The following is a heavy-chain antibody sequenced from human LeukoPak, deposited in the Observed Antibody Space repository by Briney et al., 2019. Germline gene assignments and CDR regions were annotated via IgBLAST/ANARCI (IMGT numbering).Heavy chain of an antibody. Sequence: PETLSLTCTVSGGSISSSSYYWGWIRQPPGKGLEWIGSIYYSGSTYYNPSHKSRVTISVDTSKNQFSLKLSSVTAADTAVYYCASRWWYDSSGYRVRNFDYWGQGTLVTVSS. D-gene: IGHD3-22*01. J-gene: IGHJ4*02. CDR1: GGSISSSSYY. CDR2: IYYSGST. CDR3: ASRWWYDSSGYRVRNFDY. V-gene: IGHV4-39*01.